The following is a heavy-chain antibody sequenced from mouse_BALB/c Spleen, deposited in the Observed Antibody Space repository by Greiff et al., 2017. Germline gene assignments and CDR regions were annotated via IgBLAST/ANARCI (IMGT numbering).Heavy chain of an antibody. Sequence: EVMLVESGGGLVKLGGSLKLSCAASGFTFSSYYMSWVRQTPEKRLELVAAINSNGGSTYYPDTVKGRFTISRDNAKNTLYLQMSSLKSEDTALYYCARYYYGFYAMDYWGQGTSVTVSS. CDR1: GFTFSSYY. D-gene: IGHD1-2*01. J-gene: IGHJ4*01. CDR2: INSNGGST. CDR3: ARYYYGFYAMDY. V-gene: IGHV5-6-2*01.